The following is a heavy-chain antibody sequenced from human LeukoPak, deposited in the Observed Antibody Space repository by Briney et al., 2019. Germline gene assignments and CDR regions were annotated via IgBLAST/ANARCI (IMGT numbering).Heavy chain of an antibody. CDR3: VRVLSSWDIVAFRYYYYGMDV. J-gene: IGHJ6*02. V-gene: IGHV3-7*01. D-gene: IGHD5-12*01. Sequence: GGSLRLSCAASGFTFSSYWMSWVRQAPGKGLEWVAYIKQDGSEEDYVDSLKGRFTIFRDNAKSSLYLQMNSLRAEDTAVYYCVRVLSSWDIVAFRYYYYGMDVWGQGTTVTVSS. CDR1: GFTFSSYW. CDR2: IKQDGSEE.